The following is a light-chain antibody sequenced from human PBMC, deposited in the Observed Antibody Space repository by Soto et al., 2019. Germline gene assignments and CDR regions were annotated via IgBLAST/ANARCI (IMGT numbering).Light chain of an antibody. CDR2: DAS. CDR1: RSVSSY. Sequence: EIVFTQSPATLSLSQCESANVSCRATRSVSSYLAWYQQKPGQAPRLLIYDASSRPTDIPARFSGSGSGTDFTLTISSLEPEDFALYYCQQRSNWPITFGQGTRLEI. CDR3: QQRSNWPIT. V-gene: IGKV3-11*01. J-gene: IGKJ5*01.